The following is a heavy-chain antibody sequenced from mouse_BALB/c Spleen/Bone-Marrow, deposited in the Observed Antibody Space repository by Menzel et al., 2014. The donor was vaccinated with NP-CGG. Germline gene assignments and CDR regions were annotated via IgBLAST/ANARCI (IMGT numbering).Heavy chain of an antibody. CDR1: GYSITSDYA. D-gene: IGHD1-1*01. J-gene: IGHJ2*01. Sequence: EVQLQQSGPGLVKPSQSLSLTCTVTGYSITSDYACHWIRQFPGNKLEWMGYISYSGDTSYNPSLKSRISITRDTSKNQFFLQLNSVTTADTATYYCARRGYYGSSLDYWGQGTTLTVSS. CDR3: ARRGYYGSSLDY. CDR2: ISYSGDT. V-gene: IGHV3-2*02.